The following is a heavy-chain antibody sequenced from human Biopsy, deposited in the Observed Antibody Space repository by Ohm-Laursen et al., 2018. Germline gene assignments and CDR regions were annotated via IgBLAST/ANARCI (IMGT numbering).Heavy chain of an antibody. V-gene: IGHV3-33*03. CDR2: IWYDGSDK. J-gene: IGHJ5*02. CDR3: ATEVVPAGIGGHWLDP. CDR1: GFKFDNYG. D-gene: IGHD2-2*01. Sequence: RSLRLSCTASGFKFDNYGMNWVRQAPGKGLEWVAVIWYDGSDKYYGDSVKGRFTVSKENGKNSLYLHMNSLRAEDTAVYYCATEVVPAGIGGHWLDPWGQGTLVTVSS.